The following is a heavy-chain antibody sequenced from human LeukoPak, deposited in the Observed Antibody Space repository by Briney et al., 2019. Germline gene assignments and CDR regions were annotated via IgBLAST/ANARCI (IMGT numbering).Heavy chain of an antibody. V-gene: IGHV1-2*02. D-gene: IGHD3-10*01. J-gene: IGHJ5*02. CDR3: ARDTVEYYGSEYINWFDP. Sequence: ASVKVSCKASGYTFTGYYMHWVRQAPGQGLEWMGWINPNSGGTNYAQKFQGRVTMTRDTSISTACMELSRLRSDDTAVYYCARDTVEYYGSEYINWFDPWGQGTLVTVSS. CDR1: GYTFTGYY. CDR2: INPNSGGT.